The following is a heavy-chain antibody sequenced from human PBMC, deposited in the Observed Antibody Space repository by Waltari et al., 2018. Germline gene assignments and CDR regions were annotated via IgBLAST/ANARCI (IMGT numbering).Heavy chain of an antibody. CDR3: AKDDYGDEYFQH. CDR2: ISNDRINT. J-gene: IGHJ1*01. Sequence: QVHLVESGGDVVQPGRSLRLYCTASGYIFSDYAMHWVRQAPGSGRELVALISNDRINTKYASSVAGRFTISRDNTKNRLFLQMNSLRLDDTAVYYCAKDDYGDEYFQHWGLGTLLTVSS. V-gene: IGHV3-30*18. D-gene: IGHD4-17*01. CDR1: GYIFSDYA.